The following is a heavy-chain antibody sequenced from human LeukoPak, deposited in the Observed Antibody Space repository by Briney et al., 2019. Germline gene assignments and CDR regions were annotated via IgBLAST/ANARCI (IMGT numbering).Heavy chain of an antibody. J-gene: IGHJ4*02. Sequence: ETLSLTCTVSGGSISSSSYYWGWIRQPPGKGPEWIGSIYYSGSTYYNPSLKSRVTITVDTSKNQFSLKLSSVTAADTAVYYCARQGALLWFGDYYFDYWGQGTLVTVSS. CDR2: IYYSGST. D-gene: IGHD3-10*01. V-gene: IGHV4-39*01. CDR3: ARQGALLWFGDYYFDY. CDR1: GGSISSSSYY.